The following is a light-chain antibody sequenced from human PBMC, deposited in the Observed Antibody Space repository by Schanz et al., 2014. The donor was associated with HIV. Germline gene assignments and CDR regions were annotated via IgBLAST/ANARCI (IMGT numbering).Light chain of an antibody. Sequence: EIVMTQSPATLSVSPGERATLSCRASQSVSSNLAWYQQKPGQAPRLLIYGASSRATGIPDRFSGSGSGTDFTLTISRLEPEDFAVYYCQQYGSSPLFGQGTKVEI. CDR3: QQYGSSPL. CDR1: QSVSSN. CDR2: GAS. V-gene: IGKV3-20*01. J-gene: IGKJ1*01.